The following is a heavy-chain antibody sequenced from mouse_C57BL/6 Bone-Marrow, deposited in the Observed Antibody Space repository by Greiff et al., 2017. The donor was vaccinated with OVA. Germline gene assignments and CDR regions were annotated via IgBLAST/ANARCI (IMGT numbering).Heavy chain of an antibody. CDR2: IYPRSGNT. J-gene: IGHJ3*01. Sequence: VQLQQSGAELARPGASVKLSCKASGYTFTSYGISWVKQRTGQGLEWIGEIYPRSGNTYYNEKFKGKATLTAAKSSSTAYMALRSLPSVVSSVSFCACCFDPFASWGQGTLVTVSA. CDR3: ACCFDPFAS. CDR1: GYTFTSYG. V-gene: IGHV1-81*01.